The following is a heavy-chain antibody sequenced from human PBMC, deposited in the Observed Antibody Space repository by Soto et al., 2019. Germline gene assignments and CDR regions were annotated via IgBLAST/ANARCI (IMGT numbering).Heavy chain of an antibody. CDR1: SETFIGYF. V-gene: IGHV4-34*01. CDR2: INYTGRT. Sequence: SETLSLTCTVYSETFIGYFWSWIRHPPGKGLEWIGEINYTGRTTYNPSLKSRVTMSVDTSKNQFSLKVNSVTAADTAVYYCARIPYNRWFDPWGQGTQVTVSS. CDR3: ARIPYNRWFDP. J-gene: IGHJ5*02. D-gene: IGHD1-1*01.